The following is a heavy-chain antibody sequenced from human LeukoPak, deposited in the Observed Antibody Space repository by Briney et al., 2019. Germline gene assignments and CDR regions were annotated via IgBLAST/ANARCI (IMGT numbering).Heavy chain of an antibody. CDR2: TRNKVYSYIT. CDR3: ASIRGTFGY. D-gene: IGHD1-26*01. V-gene: IGHV3-72*01. Sequence: GGSLRLSCTASGFTFSDHFLDWVRQAPGKGLEWVGRTRNKVYSYITEYAASVKGRFTISRDDSKNSLYLQMSSLKTDDTAMYYCASIRGTFGYWGQGTLVTVSS. J-gene: IGHJ4*02. CDR1: GFTFSDHF.